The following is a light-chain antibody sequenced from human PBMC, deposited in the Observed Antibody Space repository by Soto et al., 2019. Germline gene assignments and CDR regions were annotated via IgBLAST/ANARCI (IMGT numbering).Light chain of an antibody. Sequence: QSVLTQPASVSGSPGQSITISCTGTSSDVGGYNYVSWYQHHPGKAPKLIIYDVTNRPSGVSNPFSGSKSGNTASLTISGLQPEDEADYFRRSYTTSNTRQIVFGTGTRSPS. CDR3: RSYTTSNTRQIV. CDR1: SSDVGGYNY. CDR2: DVT. J-gene: IGLJ1*01. V-gene: IGLV2-14*03.